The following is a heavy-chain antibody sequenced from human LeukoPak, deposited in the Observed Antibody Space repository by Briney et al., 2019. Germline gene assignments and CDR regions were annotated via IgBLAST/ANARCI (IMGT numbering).Heavy chain of an antibody. CDR1: EFTVSSNY. CDR2: IYSGGST. CDR3: ARVDCSGGSCYSRSHWYFDL. D-gene: IGHD2-15*01. J-gene: IGHJ2*01. Sequence: GGSLRLSCAASEFTVSSNYMTWVRQAPGKGLEWVSVIYSGGSTYYADSVKGRFTISRDNSKNTLYLQMNSLRAEDTAVYYCARVDCSGGSCYSRSHWYFDLWGRGTQVTVSS. V-gene: IGHV3-53*01.